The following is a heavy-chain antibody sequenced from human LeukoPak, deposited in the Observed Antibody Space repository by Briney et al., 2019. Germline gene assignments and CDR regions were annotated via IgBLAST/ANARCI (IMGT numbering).Heavy chain of an antibody. V-gene: IGHV4-4*07. Sequence: LETLSLTCTVSGGSFSNYYWSWIRQPAGKGLEWIGRIYTSGSTNYNPSVKSRVTMSVDTSNNQFSLKLTSVTAADTAVYYCARQPPQYYGMDVWGQGTTVTVSS. CDR2: IYTSGST. J-gene: IGHJ6*02. CDR3: ARQPPQYYGMDV. CDR1: GGSFSNYY. D-gene: IGHD1-14*01.